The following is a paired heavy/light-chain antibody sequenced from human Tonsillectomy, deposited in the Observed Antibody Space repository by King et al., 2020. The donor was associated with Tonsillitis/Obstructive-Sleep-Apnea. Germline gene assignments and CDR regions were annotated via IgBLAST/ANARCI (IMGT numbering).Heavy chain of an antibody. CDR2: IDWDDDK. CDR3: ARTSCITIFGVVRDGWFDP. D-gene: IGHD3-3*01. J-gene: IGHJ5*02. Sequence: QVTLRESGPALVKPTQTLTLTCTFSGFSLSTSGMCVSWIRQPPGKALEWLARIDWDDDKYYSTSLKTRLTISKDTSKNQVVLTMTNMDPVDTATYYCARTSCITIFGVVRDGWFDPWGQGTLVTVSS. V-gene: IGHV2-70*15. CDR1: GFSLSTSGMC.
Light chain of an antibody. CDR3: QQYGSSPST. CDR1: QSVSSSY. J-gene: IGKJ2*02. Sequence: EIVLTQSPGTLSLSPGERATLSCRASQSVSSSYLAWYQQKPGQAPRLLIYGASSRATGIPDRFSGSGSGTDFTLTISRLEPEDFAVYYCQQYGSSPSTFGQGTKLEIK. V-gene: IGKV3-20*01. CDR2: GAS.